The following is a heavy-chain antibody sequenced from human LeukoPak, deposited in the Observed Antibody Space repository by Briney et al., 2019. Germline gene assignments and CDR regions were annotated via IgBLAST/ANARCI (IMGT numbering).Heavy chain of an antibody. J-gene: IGHJ4*02. D-gene: IGHD2-2*01. CDR3: AKDSAPIVVVPAATRTYFDY. Sequence: GGSLRLSCAASGFTFSSYAMSWVRQAPGKGLEWVAFIRYDGSNKYYADSVKGRFTISRDNFKNTLYLQMNSLRAEDTAVYYCAKDSAPIVVVPAATRTYFDYWGQGTLVTVSS. CDR2: IRYDGSNK. V-gene: IGHV3-30*02. CDR1: GFTFSSYA.